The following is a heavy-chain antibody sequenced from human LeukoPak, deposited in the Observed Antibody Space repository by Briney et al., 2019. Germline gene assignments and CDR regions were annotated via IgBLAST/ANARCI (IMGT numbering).Heavy chain of an antibody. J-gene: IGHJ4*02. V-gene: IGHV3-30*18. CDR2: ISYDGSNK. Sequence: GGSLRLSCAASGFTLSSYGMHWVRQAPGKGLEWVAVISYDGSNKYYADSVKGRFTISRDNSKNTLYLQMNSLRAEDTAVYYCAKDLIVGATRTFDYWGQGTLVTVSS. D-gene: IGHD1-26*01. CDR1: GFTLSSYG. CDR3: AKDLIVGATRTFDY.